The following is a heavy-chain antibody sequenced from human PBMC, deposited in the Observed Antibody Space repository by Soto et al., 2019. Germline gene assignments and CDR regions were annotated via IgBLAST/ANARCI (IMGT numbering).Heavy chain of an antibody. V-gene: IGHV4-34*01. CDR3: ARSEVYCSGGSCLPPNWFDP. Sequence: SDTLSLTCAFHCRSFSGNIWTWMIQTPGKGLQWIGQINDSGSTYYNPSLKSRVTISVDRSKNQFSLKLSSVTAADTAVYYCARSEVYCSGGSCLPPNWFDPWGQGTLVTVS. CDR1: CRSFSGNI. J-gene: IGHJ5*02. CDR2: INDSGST. D-gene: IGHD2-15*01.